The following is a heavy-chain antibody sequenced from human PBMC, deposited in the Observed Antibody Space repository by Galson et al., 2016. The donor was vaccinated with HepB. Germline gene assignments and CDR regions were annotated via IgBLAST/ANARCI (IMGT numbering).Heavy chain of an antibody. CDR2: ITSSSSSI. Sequence: SLRLSCAASGFSFSSSWMHWVRQAPGKGLVWVSYITSSSSSIYYADSVKGRFTISRDNAKNSLYLQMNSLRGEDTAVYYCAREGYGDFDQIPNYYYYGLDVWGQGTTVTVSS. D-gene: IGHD4-17*01. CDR1: GFSFSSSW. CDR3: AREGYGDFDQIPNYYYYGLDV. V-gene: IGHV3-48*01. J-gene: IGHJ6*02.